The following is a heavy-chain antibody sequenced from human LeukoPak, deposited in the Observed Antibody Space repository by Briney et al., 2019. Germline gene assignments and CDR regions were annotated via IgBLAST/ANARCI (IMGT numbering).Heavy chain of an antibody. CDR2: INWNGGST. D-gene: IGHD1-26*01. V-gene: IGHV3-20*04. J-gene: IGHJ4*02. CDR3: ARDRSTIVRSFDY. Sequence: GGSLRLSCAASGFTFSSYAMSWVRQAPGKGLEWVSGINWNGGSTGYADSVKGRFTISRDNAKNSLYLQMNSLRAEDTAVYYCARDRSTIVRSFDYWGQGTLVTVSS. CDR1: GFTFSSYA.